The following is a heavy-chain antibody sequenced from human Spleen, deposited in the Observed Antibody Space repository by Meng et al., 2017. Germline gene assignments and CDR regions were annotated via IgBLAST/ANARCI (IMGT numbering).Heavy chain of an antibody. J-gene: IGHJ4*02. CDR3: ARAPHYYDSSGYDRGYFDY. D-gene: IGHD3-22*01. Sequence: SETLSLTCTVSGGSISSSSYYWGWIRQPPGKGLEWIGSIYYSGSTYYNPSLKSRVTISVDTSKNQFSLKLSSVTAADTAVYYCARAPHYYDSSGYDRGYFDYWGQGTLVTVSS. V-gene: IGHV4-39*07. CDR1: GGSISSSSYY. CDR2: IYYSGST.